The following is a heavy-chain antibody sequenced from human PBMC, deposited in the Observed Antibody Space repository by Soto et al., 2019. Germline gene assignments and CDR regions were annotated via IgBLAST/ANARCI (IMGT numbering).Heavy chain of an antibody. Sequence: QVQLVQSGAEVKKPGSSVKVSCKASGGTFSSYAISWVRQAPGQGLEWMGGIIPIFGTANYAQKFQGRVTITADESTRXDYMELSSLRSEDTAGYYCAREDGYCISTSCPPGGYWGQGTLVTVSS. D-gene: IGHD2-2*03. V-gene: IGHV1-69*12. J-gene: IGHJ4*02. CDR2: IIPIFGTA. CDR3: AREDGYCISTSCPPGGY. CDR1: GGTFSSYA.